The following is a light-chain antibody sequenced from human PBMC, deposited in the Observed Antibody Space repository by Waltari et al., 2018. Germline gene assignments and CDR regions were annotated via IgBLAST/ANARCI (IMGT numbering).Light chain of an antibody. CDR1: QNILNW. Sequence: DILMTQGPSTMSASVGYSVTITCRASQNILNWVARYQQKPGKAPKRLIYRASSLESGVPSRFSGSGSGTEFSLTISSLQPDDFATYYCQQYNSYFISFGGGTRVEF. CDR2: RAS. J-gene: IGKJ4*01. V-gene: IGKV1-5*03. CDR3: QQYNSYFIS.